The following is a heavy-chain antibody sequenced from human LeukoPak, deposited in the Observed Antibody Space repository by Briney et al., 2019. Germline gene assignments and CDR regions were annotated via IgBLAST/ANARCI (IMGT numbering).Heavy chain of an antibody. V-gene: IGHV4-34*01. CDR1: DVSFSAYY. Sequence: SETLSLTCAVYDVSFSAYYWSWIRQPPGKGLEWIGEINHSGSTNYNPSLKSRVTISGDTSKNQFSLKLTSVTAADTAVYYCARARGAVAGYFDYWGQGTPVTVSS. J-gene: IGHJ4*02. D-gene: IGHD6-19*01. CDR2: INHSGST. CDR3: ARARGAVAGYFDY.